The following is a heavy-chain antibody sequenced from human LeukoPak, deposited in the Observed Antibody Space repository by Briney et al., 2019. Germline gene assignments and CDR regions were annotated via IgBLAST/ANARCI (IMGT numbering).Heavy chain of an antibody. V-gene: IGHV1-69*05. CDR3: ARVVEGGYRGAFDY. CDR1: GGTFSSYA. D-gene: IGHD5-12*01. Sequence: ASVKVSCKASGGTFSSYAISWVRQAPGQGLEWMGGIIPIFGTANYAQKFQGRVTITTDESTSTAYMELSSLRSEDTAVYYCARVVEGGYRGAFDYWAQGTLVTVSS. J-gene: IGHJ4*02. CDR2: IIPIFGTA.